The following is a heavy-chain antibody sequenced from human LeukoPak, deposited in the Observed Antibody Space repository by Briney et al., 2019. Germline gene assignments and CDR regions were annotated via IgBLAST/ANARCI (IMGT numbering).Heavy chain of an antibody. CDR3: ARDLPGVPIDH. CDR2: ITTGSTDI. Sequence: GGSLRLSCAASGFTFSTYNMNWIRQAPGKGLEWVSSITTGSTDIYYADSLKGRFTISRDDAKNSVYPQMNSLRVEDTAVYYCARDLPGVPIDHRGQGILVTVSS. V-gene: IGHV3-21*06. CDR1: GFTFSTYN. D-gene: IGHD7-27*01. J-gene: IGHJ4*02.